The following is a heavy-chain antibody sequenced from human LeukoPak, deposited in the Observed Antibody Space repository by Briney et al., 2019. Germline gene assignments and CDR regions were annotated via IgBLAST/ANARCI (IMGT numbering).Heavy chain of an antibody. CDR3: GKTTVGYSSGQKPAWPVDY. CDR2: ISGDGATT. V-gene: IGHV3-23*01. Sequence: PGGSLRLSCAASGFPFSSYAMTWVRQAPGKGLEWVSSISGDGATTYHADSVKGRFTISRDNSRNTVYLQINSLRAEDTVVYYCGKTTVGYSSGQKPAWPVDYWGQGTLVTVSS. D-gene: IGHD5-18*01. J-gene: IGHJ4*02. CDR1: GFPFSSYA.